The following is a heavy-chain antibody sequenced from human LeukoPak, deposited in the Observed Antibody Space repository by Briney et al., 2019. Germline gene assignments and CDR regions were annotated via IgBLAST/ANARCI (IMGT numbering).Heavy chain of an antibody. Sequence: SETLSLTCTVSGGSVSGGSYYWSWIRQPPGKGLEWIGYIYYSGSTNYNPSLKSRVTILVDTSQNQFSLKLRSVTAADTAVYYCARVAVKTGSGLASVDYWGQGTLVTVSS. CDR3: ARVAVKTGSGLASVDY. J-gene: IGHJ4*02. CDR2: IYYSGST. D-gene: IGHD6-19*01. CDR1: GGSVSGGSYY. V-gene: IGHV4-61*01.